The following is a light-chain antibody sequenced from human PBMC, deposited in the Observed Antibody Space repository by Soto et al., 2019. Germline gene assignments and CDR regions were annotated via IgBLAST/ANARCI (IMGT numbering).Light chain of an antibody. Sequence: QPVLTQPASVSGSPGQSITISCTGTSSDVGGYKYVSWYQQHPGKAPKLMIYEVTNRPSGVSNRFSGSKSGNTASLTISGLHTEDEADYYCSSYTSSSTLVFGGGTKVTVL. V-gene: IGLV2-14*01. CDR3: SSYTSSSTLV. CDR2: EVT. J-gene: IGLJ3*02. CDR1: SSDVGGYKY.